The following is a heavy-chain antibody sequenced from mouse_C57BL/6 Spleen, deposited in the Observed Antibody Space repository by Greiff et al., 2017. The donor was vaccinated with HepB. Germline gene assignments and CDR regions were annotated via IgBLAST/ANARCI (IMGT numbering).Heavy chain of an antibody. CDR1: GYTFTDYN. Sequence: EVKLMESGPELVKPGASVKMSCKASGYTFTDYNMHWVKQSHGKSLEWIGYINPNNGGTSYNQKFKGKATLTVNKSSSTAYMELRSLTSEDSAVYYCARYGSRRWFAYWGQGTLVTVSA. CDR3: ARYGSRRWFAY. D-gene: IGHD1-1*01. CDR2: INPNNGGT. V-gene: IGHV1-22*01. J-gene: IGHJ3*01.